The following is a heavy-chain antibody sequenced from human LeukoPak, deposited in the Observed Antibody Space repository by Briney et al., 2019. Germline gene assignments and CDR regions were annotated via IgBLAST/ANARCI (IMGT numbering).Heavy chain of an antibody. CDR1: GGSISSNNW. CDR2: INHSGST. CDR3: ARRGPRAARRIDP. J-gene: IGHJ5*02. V-gene: IGHV4-4*02. Sequence: SETLSLTCAVSGGSISSNNWWSWVRQPPGKGLEWIGEINHSGSTNYNPSLKSRVTISVDTSKNQFSLKLSSVTAADTAVYYCARRGPRAARRIDPWGQGTLVTVSS. D-gene: IGHD6-6*01.